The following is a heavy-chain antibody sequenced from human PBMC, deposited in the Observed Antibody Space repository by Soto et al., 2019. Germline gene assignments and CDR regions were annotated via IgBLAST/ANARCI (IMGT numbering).Heavy chain of an antibody. CDR2: IYYSGST. D-gene: IGHD3-9*01. CDR1: GGSISSYY. V-gene: IGHV4-59*12. CDR3: ASGAPYIWNG. Sequence: SETLSLTCTVSGGSISSYYWSWIRQPPGKGLGWIGYIYYSGSTNSNPTLTRRVTIAVDRSKTQFSLKLSSATPAATAVYYCASGAPYIWNGWGQGTLVTVSS. J-gene: IGHJ4*02.